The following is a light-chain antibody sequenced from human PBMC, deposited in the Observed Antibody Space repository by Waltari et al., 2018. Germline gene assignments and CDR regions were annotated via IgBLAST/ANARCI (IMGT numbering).Light chain of an antibody. CDR2: KAS. J-gene: IGKJ2*01. CDR1: QSIDNL. CDR3: QQYHYDPVT. Sequence: DIQMTQSPSTLSASVGDRVTITCRASQSIDNLLTWYQQKPGKAPKVLIYKASGLESGVPSRFSGSGSGTEFTLTISSLQAYDFATYYCQQYHYDPVTFGQGTKLEI. V-gene: IGKV1-5*03.